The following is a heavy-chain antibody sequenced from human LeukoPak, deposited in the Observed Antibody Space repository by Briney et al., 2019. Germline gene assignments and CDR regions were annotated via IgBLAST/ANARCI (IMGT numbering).Heavy chain of an antibody. CDR2: INHSGRT. J-gene: IGHJ4*02. D-gene: IGHD2-2*01. CDR3: ASLRMVVVPAAIWDDY. V-gene: IGHV4-34*01. CDR1: GGSFRGYY. Sequence: PSETLSLTCAVYGGSFRGYYWSWIRDPPEKGLEEFGEINHSGRTNYNPSLKSRVVISVDTYKNQISLKLSSVAAADTAVYYCASLRMVVVPAAIWDDYWGQGTLVTVSS.